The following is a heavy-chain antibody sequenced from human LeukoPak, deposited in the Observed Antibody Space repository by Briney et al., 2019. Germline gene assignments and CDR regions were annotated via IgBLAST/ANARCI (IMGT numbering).Heavy chain of an antibody. CDR1: GFTVSSNY. J-gene: IGHJ3*02. CDR2: IYSGGST. Sequence: GGSLRLSCAASGFTVSSNYMSWVRQAPGKGLEWVSVIYSGGSTYYADSVKGRFTISRDNAKNSVFLQMNNLRVEDTAVYYCAGRIFDIWGQGTMVTVSS. V-gene: IGHV3-53*01. CDR3: AGRIFDI. D-gene: IGHD1-26*01.